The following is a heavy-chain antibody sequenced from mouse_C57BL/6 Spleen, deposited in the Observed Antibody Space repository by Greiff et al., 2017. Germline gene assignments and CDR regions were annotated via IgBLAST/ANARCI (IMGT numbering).Heavy chain of an antibody. D-gene: IGHD1-1*01. CDR3: ARRALDYGSSWYFDV. V-gene: IGHV1-18*01. CDR2: INPNNGGT. J-gene: IGHJ1*03. CDR1: GYTFTDYN. Sequence: EVKLVESGPELVKPGASVKIPCKASGYTFTDYNMDWVKQSHGKSLEWIGDINPNNGGTIDNQKFKGKATLTVDKSSSTAYMELRSLTSEDTAVYYCARRALDYGSSWYFDVWGTGTTVTVSS.